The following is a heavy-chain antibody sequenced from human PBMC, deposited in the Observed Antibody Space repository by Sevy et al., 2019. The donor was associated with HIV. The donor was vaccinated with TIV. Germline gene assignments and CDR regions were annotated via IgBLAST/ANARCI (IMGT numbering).Heavy chain of an antibody. V-gene: IGHV3-30*03. CDR3: ARGGSGDYYYYGVDV. J-gene: IGHJ6*02. D-gene: IGHD3-10*01. CDR2: VSYDGSSK. Sequence: GGSLRLSCVGSGFTFRNFGVHWLRQAPGKGLEWLSVVSYDGSSKYYLDSVKGRFIVSRDNSKNTLYLQMNSLRTEDTAVYYCARGGSGDYYYYGVDVWGQGTTVTVS. CDR1: GFTFRNFG.